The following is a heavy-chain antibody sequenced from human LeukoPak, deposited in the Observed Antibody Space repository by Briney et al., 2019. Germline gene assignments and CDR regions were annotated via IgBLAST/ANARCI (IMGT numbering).Heavy chain of an antibody. D-gene: IGHD1-26*01. J-gene: IGHJ6*02. Sequence: ASVKVSCKASGYTFTSYGISWVRQAPGQGLEWMGWISAYNVNTNYAQKLQGRVTMTTDTSTSTAYMELRSLRSDDTAVYYCARDPRSGSYYYYYGMDVWGQGTTVTVSS. CDR2: ISAYNVNT. CDR3: ARDPRSGSYYYYYGMDV. CDR1: GYTFTSYG. V-gene: IGHV1-18*01.